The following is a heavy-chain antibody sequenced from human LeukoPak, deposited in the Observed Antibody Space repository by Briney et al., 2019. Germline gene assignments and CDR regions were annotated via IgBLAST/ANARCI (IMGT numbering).Heavy chain of an antibody. CDR2: IIPIFGTA. CDR3: ARGSSPTLRYFDWLLYAPFDY. CDR1: GGTFSSYA. J-gene: IGHJ4*02. V-gene: IGHV1-69*05. D-gene: IGHD3-9*01. Sequence: SVKVSCKASGGTFSSYAISWVRQAPGQGLEWMGGIIPIFGTANYAQKLQGRVTMTTDTSTSTAYMELRSLRSEDMAVYYCARGSSPTLRYFDWLLYAPFDYWGQGTLVTVSS.